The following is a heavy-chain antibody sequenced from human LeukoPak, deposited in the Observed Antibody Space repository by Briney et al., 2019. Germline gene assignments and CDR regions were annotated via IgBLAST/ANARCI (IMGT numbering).Heavy chain of an antibody. J-gene: IGHJ4*02. Sequence: SVKVSCKASRGTFSRYAISWVRQAPGQGLEWMGRIIPIFGIANYAQKFQGRVTITADKSTSTAYMELSSLRSEDTAVYCCARGANSSGYPFDYWGQGTLVTVSS. CDR3: ARGANSSGYPFDY. CDR2: IIPIFGIA. CDR1: RGTFSRYA. D-gene: IGHD3-22*01. V-gene: IGHV1-69*04.